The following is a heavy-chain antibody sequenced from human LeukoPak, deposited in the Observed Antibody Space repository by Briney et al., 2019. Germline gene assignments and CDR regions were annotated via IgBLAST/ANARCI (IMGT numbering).Heavy chain of an antibody. CDR2: FDPEDGET. Sequence: GASVKVSCKVSGYTLTELSMHWVRQAPGKGGEWMGGFDPEDGETIYTQKFQGRVTITEDTSTDTAYMELSSLRSEDTAVYYCATDLVSSYYYDSSGYPFGYWGQATLVTVSS. CDR1: GYTLTELS. CDR3: ATDLVSSYYYDSSGYPFGY. J-gene: IGHJ4*02. V-gene: IGHV1-24*01. D-gene: IGHD3-22*01.